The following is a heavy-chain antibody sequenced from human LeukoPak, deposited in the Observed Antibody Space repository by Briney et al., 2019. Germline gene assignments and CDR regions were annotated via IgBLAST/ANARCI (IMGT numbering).Heavy chain of an antibody. CDR1: GFSFSSHW. V-gene: IGHV3-7*03. J-gene: IGHJ4*02. CDR2: IKQVGSQK. Sequence: PGGSLRLSCAASGFSFSSHWMSWVRQAPGKGLEWVANIKQVGSQKYYVDSVKGRFSISRDNAKNSLYLQMNSLRAEDTAVYYCARSNREFASGTGDYWGQGTLVTVSP. CDR3: ARSNREFASGTGDY. D-gene: IGHD1-14*01.